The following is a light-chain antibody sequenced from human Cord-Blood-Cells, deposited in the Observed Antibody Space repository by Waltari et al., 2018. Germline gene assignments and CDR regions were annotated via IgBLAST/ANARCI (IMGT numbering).Light chain of an antibody. J-gene: IGLJ2*01. Sequence: QSALTQPASVSGSPGQSITLPCTGTSSDVGGSNYVSWYQQHPGKAPKLMIYEVSNRPSGVSNRFSGSKSGNTASLTISGLQAEDEADYYCSSYTSSSTYVVFGGGTKLTVL. CDR1: SSDVGGSNY. V-gene: IGLV2-14*01. CDR2: EVS. CDR3: SSYTSSSTYVV.